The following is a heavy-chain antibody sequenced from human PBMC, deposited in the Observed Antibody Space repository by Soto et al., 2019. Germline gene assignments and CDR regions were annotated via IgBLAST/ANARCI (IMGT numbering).Heavy chain of an antibody. CDR1: GYTFTGYY. D-gene: IGHD3-3*01. CDR3: ARGATIFGVVIRHFDY. V-gene: IGHV1-2*04. Sequence: ASVKVSCKASGYTFTGYYMHWVRQAPGQGLEWMGWINPNGGGTNYVQKFQGWVTMTRDTSISTAYMELSRLRSDDTAVYYCARGATIFGVVIRHFDYWGQGTLVTVSS. CDR2: INPNGGGT. J-gene: IGHJ4*02.